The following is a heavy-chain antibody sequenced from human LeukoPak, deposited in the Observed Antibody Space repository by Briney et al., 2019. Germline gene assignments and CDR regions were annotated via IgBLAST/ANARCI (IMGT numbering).Heavy chain of an antibody. CDR3: ARVRLLSILPPFFDY. V-gene: IGHV4-38-2*02. CDR2: IYHSGST. CDR1: GYSISSGYY. J-gene: IGHJ4*02. D-gene: IGHD5-18*01. Sequence: NPSETLSLTCTVSGYSISSGYYWGWIRQPPGKGLEWIGSIYHSGSTYYNPSLKSRVTISVDTSKNQFSLKLSSVTAADTAVYYCARVRLLSILPPFFDYWGQGTLVTVSS.